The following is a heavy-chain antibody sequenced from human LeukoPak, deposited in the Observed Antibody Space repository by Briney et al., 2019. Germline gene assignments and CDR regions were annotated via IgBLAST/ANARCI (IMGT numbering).Heavy chain of an antibody. CDR3: ARHLQGQPFDY. CDR1: GGSISSSSYY. D-gene: IGHD6-13*01. Sequence: SETLSLTCTVSGGSISSSSYYWGWIRQPPGKGLEWIGSIYYSGSTYYNPSLKSRVTISVDTSKNQFSLKLSSVTAADTAVYYCARHLQGQPFDYWGQGTLVTVSS. CDR2: IYYSGST. J-gene: IGHJ4*02. V-gene: IGHV4-39*01.